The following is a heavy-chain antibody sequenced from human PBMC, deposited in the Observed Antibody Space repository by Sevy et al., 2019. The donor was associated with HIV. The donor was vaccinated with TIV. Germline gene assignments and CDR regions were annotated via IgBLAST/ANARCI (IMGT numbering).Heavy chain of an antibody. CDR3: ARVRQQLEGSLDY. J-gene: IGHJ4*02. D-gene: IGHD6-13*01. Sequence: SETLSLTCTVSGGSMSSYYWSWIRQPPGKGLEWIGYIYYIGSTNYNPSLKSRVTISVDTSKNQFSLKLSSVTAADTAVYYCARVRQQLEGSLDYWGQGTLVTVSS. CDR2: IYYIGST. V-gene: IGHV4-59*01. CDR1: GGSMSSYY.